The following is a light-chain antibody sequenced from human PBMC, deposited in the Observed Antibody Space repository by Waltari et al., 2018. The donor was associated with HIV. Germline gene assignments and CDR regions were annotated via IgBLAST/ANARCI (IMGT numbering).Light chain of an antibody. Sequence: QSALTQPASVSGSPGQSITIPCTGTSSDVGGYNYVSWYQQHPGKAPKLMIYDVSKPPSGVSNLFACSKAGNTASLTSSGLQAEDEADYYCCSYAGSSTLVFGGGTKLTVL. V-gene: IGLV2-23*02. J-gene: IGLJ2*01. CDR3: CSYAGSSTLV. CDR2: DVS. CDR1: SSDVGGYNY.